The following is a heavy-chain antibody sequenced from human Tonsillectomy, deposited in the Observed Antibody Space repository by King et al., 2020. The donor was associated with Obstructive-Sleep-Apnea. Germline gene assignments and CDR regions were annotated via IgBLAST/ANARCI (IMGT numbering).Heavy chain of an antibody. D-gene: IGHD3-10*01. Sequence: LQLQESGSGLVKPSQTLSLTCAVSGGSISGGGYSWSWVRQSPGKGLEWIGYIYHSGSFYNPSLRSRVTLSLDRSKNQFSLKVTSVTAPDTAVYYCASLYSSGSYYLDYWGQGTLVTVSS. V-gene: IGHV4-30-2*06. CDR2: IYHSGS. CDR1: GGSISGGGYS. J-gene: IGHJ4*02. CDR3: ASLYSSGSYYLDY.